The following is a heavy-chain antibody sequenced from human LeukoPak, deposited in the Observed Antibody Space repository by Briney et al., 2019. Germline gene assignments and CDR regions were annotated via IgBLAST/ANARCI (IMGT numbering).Heavy chain of an antibody. V-gene: IGHV4-34*01. J-gene: IGHJ5*02. D-gene: IGHD3-10*01. CDR2: INHSGST. CDR3: ARSYGSGSFNWFDP. Sequence: SETLSLTCAVYGRSFSGYYWSWIRQPPGKGLEWIGEINHSGSTNYNPSLKSRVTISVDTSKNQFSLKLSSVTAADTAVYYCARSYGSGSFNWFDPWGQGTLVTVSS. CDR1: GRSFSGYY.